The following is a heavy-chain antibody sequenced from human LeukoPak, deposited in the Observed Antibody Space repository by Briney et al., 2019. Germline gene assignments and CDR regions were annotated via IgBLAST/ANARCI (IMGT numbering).Heavy chain of an antibody. D-gene: IGHD3-9*01. CDR1: GGSISSYY. Sequence: SETLSLTCTVSGGSISSYYWSWIRQPAGKGLEWIGRIYTSGSTNYNLSLKSLVTMSVDTSKNQFSLKLSSVTAADTAVYYCAREFRYDILTGYYNFDYWGQGTLVTVSS. CDR2: IYTSGST. J-gene: IGHJ4*02. CDR3: AREFRYDILTGYYNFDY. V-gene: IGHV4-4*07.